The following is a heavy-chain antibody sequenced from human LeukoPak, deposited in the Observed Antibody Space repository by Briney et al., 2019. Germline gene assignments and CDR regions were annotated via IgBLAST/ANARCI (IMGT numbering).Heavy chain of an antibody. V-gene: IGHV5-51*01. CDR2: IYPGDSDT. Sequence: KPGESLKISCKGSGYSFTSYWIGWVRQMPGKGLEWMGIIYPGDSDTRYSPSFQGQVTISADKSISTAYLQWSSLKASDTAMYYCARHQNVGSSRYNPEDYFDYWGQGTLVTVSS. CDR3: ARHQNVGSSRYNPEDYFDY. D-gene: IGHD6-13*01. J-gene: IGHJ4*02. CDR1: GYSFTSYW.